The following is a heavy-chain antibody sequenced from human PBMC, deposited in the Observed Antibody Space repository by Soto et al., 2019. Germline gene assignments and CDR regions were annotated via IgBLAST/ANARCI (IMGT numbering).Heavy chain of an antibody. Sequence: SETLSLTCSVSGDSISSVDYFWAWIRQPPGQALEYIGYIYKSATTYYNPSFGSRVAISLDTSKSQFSLNVTSVTAADTAVYFCARGRYCLTGRCFPNWFDSWGQGTLVTVSS. J-gene: IGHJ5*01. V-gene: IGHV4-30-4*01. CDR1: GDSISSVDYF. CDR3: ARGRYCLTGRCFPNWFDS. D-gene: IGHD2-15*01. CDR2: IYKSATT.